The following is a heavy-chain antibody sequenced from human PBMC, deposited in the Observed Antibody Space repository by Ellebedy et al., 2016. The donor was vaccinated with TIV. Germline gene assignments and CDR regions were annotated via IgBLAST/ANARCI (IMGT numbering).Heavy chain of an antibody. CDR3: AREAVAGTEYFQH. D-gene: IGHD6-19*01. V-gene: IGHV4-38-2*02. Sequence: SETLSLTCTVSGYSISSGYYWGWIRQPPGKGLEWIGSIYHSGSTYYNPSLKSRVTISVDTSKNQFSLKLSSVTAADTAVYYCAREAVAGTEYFQHWGQGTLVTVSS. CDR2: IYHSGST. J-gene: IGHJ1*01. CDR1: GYSISSGYY.